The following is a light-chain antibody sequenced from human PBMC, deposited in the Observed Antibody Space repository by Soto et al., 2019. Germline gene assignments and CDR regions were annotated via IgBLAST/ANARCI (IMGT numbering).Light chain of an antibody. CDR1: QSVSSNY. CDR3: QHYGSSLFT. V-gene: IGKV3-20*01. CDR2: GAS. J-gene: IGKJ2*01. Sequence: EIVLTQSPGTLSLSPGERATLSCRASQSVSSNYLVWYQQKPGQAPRLLIYGASRRATDIPDRFSGSGSGTDFTLTINRLEPEDFAVYYCQHYGSSLFTFCQGTKLEIK.